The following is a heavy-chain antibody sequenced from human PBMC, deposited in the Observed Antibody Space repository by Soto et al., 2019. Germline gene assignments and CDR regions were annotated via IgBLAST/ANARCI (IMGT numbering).Heavy chain of an antibody. V-gene: IGHV1-18*01. J-gene: IGHJ6*03. Sequence: QDQLVQSGGEVKKPGASVKVSCKASGYSFTNYGITWVRQAPGQGFERMGWSSAYNGDTNYAQKAQGRVTRTTDAATSPAYLELRSLRSDDTAVYYCARDRGVAPPVAGNTHYYYYMDVWGKGTTVTVSS. CDR1: GYSFTNYG. CDR2: SSAYNGDT. CDR3: ARDRGVAPPVAGNTHYYYYMDV. D-gene: IGHD6-19*01.